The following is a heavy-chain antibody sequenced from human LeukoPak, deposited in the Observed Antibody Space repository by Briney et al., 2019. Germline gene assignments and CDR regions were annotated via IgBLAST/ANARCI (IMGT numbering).Heavy chain of an antibody. J-gene: IGHJ4*02. CDR1: GFTFSSYA. Sequence: GGSLRLSCAASGFTFSSYAMSWVRQAPGKGLEWVSAISGSGGSTYYADSVKGRFTTSRDNSKNTLYLQMNSLRAEDTAVYYCAKIGIVGATMYYFDYWGQGTLVTVSS. CDR2: ISGSGGST. V-gene: IGHV3-23*01. CDR3: AKIGIVGATMYYFDY. D-gene: IGHD1-26*01.